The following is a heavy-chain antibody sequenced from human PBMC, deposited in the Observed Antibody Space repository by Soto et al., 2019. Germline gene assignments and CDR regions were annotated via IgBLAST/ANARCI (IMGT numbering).Heavy chain of an antibody. Sequence: EVQLVESGGGLVQPGGSLRLSCAASGFTFSSYSMNWVRQAPGKGLEWVSYISSSSSTIYYADSVKGRFTISKDNAKNSLDLQVTSLRDADTAVYYCASPYYDFWSFYLGFDVLGPGTLVNVSS. J-gene: IGHJ4*02. V-gene: IGHV3-48*02. CDR1: GFTFSSYS. CDR3: ASPYYDFWSFYLGFDV. D-gene: IGHD3-3*01. CDR2: ISSSSSTI.